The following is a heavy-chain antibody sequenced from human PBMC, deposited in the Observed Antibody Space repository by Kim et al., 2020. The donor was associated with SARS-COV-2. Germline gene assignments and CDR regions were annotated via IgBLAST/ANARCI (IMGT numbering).Heavy chain of an antibody. CDR3: GREPTVDTAMVGVYNYYGIDV. CDR1: GFTFSSYS. J-gene: IGHJ6*02. V-gene: IGHV3-48*02. D-gene: IGHD5-18*01. Sequence: GGSLRLSCAASGFTFSSYSMNWVRQAPGKGLEWVSYISSSSSTIYYADSVKGRFTISRDNAKNSLYLQMNSLRDEDTAVYYCGREPTVDTAMVGVYNYYGIDVWGQGTTVTVSS. CDR2: ISSSSSTI.